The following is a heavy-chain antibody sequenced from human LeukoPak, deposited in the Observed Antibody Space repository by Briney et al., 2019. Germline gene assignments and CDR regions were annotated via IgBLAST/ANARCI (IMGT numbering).Heavy chain of an antibody. V-gene: IGHV3-64*01. J-gene: IGHJ4*02. Sequence: GGSLRLSCAASGFTFSSYAMHWVCQAPGKGLEYVSAISSNGGSTYYANSVKGRFTISRDNSKNTLYLQMGSLRAEDMAVYYCATLFSGPDYWGQGTLVTVSS. CDR1: GFTFSSYA. CDR3: ATLFSGPDY. CDR2: ISSNGGST. D-gene: IGHD6-19*01.